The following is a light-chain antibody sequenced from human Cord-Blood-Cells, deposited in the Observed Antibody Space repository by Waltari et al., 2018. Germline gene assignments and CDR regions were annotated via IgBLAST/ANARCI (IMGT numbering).Light chain of an antibody. Sequence: DIHLTQSPSSLSASVGDRVTITCRASQSISSYLNWYQQKPGKAPKLLIYAASSVQSGVPSRFSGSGAGTDFTLTISSLQPEDFATYYCQQRYSTPYTFGQGTKLEIK. CDR2: AAS. V-gene: IGKV1-39*01. CDR3: QQRYSTPYT. CDR1: QSISSY. J-gene: IGKJ2*01.